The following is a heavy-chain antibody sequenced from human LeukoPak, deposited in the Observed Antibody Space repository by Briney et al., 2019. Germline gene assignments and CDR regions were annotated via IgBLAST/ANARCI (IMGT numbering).Heavy chain of an antibody. CDR1: GYTFTSYY. D-gene: IGHD6-19*01. CDR3: ARDVGITVADSFDP. Sequence: GASVTVSCKASGYTFTSYYMHWVRQAPGRGLEWMGIINPSGGSTIYAQKFQGRVTMTRDMSTSTAYMELRGLRSDDTAMYYCARDVGITVADSFDPWGQGTLVTVSS. CDR2: INPSGGST. V-gene: IGHV1-46*01. J-gene: IGHJ5*02.